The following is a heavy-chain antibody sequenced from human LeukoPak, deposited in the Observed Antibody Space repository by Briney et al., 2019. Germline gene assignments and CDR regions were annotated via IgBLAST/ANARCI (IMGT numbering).Heavy chain of an antibody. CDR1: GFTFSSYG. CDR3: AKNAGTSFTVHAFDI. J-gene: IGHJ3*02. CDR2: IWYDGSNK. D-gene: IGHD3-10*01. Sequence: PGGSLRLSCAASGFTFSSYGMHWVRQAPGKGLEWVAVIWYDGSNKYYADSVKGRFTISRDNSKNTLYLQMNSLRAEDTAVYYCAKNAGTSFTVHAFDIWGQGTMVTVSS. V-gene: IGHV3-33*06.